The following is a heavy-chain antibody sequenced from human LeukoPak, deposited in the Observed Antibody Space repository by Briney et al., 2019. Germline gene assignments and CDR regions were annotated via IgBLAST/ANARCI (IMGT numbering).Heavy chain of an antibody. CDR1: GFTFSNYY. Sequence: GGSLRLSCAASGFTFSNYYMTWVRQAPGKGLEWVAHIKHDGTEKYYVDSVKGRFTIARDNAKNSVFLDMNCLRAEDTAVYYCARDVGELDETFDYWGQGTLVTVSS. D-gene: IGHD1-26*01. V-gene: IGHV3-7*01. CDR2: IKHDGTEK. CDR3: ARDVGELDETFDY. J-gene: IGHJ4*02.